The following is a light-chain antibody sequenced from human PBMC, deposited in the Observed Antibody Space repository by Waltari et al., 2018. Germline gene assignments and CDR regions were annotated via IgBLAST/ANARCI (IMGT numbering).Light chain of an antibody. V-gene: IGLV2-23*03. CDR2: EGN. CDR3: CSNVGSSVF. Sequence: QSALTQPASVSGSPGQSITLSCPGFNSNGGSYNLVSWYQKHPGKAPKLLIYEGNRRPSGVSNRFSGSKSDNTASQTLSGLQAEDEADYYCCSNVGSSVFFGGGTKLTVL. CDR1: NSNGGSYNL. J-gene: IGLJ2*01.